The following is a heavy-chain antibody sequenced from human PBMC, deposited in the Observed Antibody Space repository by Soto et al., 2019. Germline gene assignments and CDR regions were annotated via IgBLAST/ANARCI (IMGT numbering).Heavy chain of an antibody. J-gene: IGHJ4*02. CDR1: IGSFSGYY. CDR2: ISQSGNT. CDR3: ARAPKVSGSSQTRPDF. D-gene: IGHD6-6*01. Sequence: PSETLSLTCSIYIGSFSGYYWSLIRQPPGKGLEWIGEISQSGNTNYSPSLKSRVSISIDTSKKQFSQHLASVSAADTAVYYCARAPKVSGSSQTRPDFWGQGTLVTVYS. V-gene: IGHV4-34*01.